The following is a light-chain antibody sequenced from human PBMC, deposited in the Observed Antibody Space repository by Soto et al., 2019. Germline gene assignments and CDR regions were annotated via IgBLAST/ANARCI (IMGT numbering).Light chain of an antibody. CDR1: RGISSY. J-gene: IGKJ4*01. CDR2: SAS. V-gene: IGKV1-9*01. CDR3: QQFNNYPLT. Sequence: IQLTQSPSSLSASVGDRVTITCQASRGISSYLAWYQQKPGKPPKLLVYSASTLQSGVPSRFSGSGSGTDFTLTISSLEPEDFATYYCQQFNNYPLTFGGGTKVDI.